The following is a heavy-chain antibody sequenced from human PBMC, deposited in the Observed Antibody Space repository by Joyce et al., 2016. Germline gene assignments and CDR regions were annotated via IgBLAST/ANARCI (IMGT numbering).Heavy chain of an antibody. CDR1: GFRFEDYA. CDR2: IRSKAYGGTT. D-gene: IGHD2-15*01. CDR3: SQSSPDGMDV. V-gene: IGHV3-49*05. J-gene: IGHJ6*02. Sequence: EVQLVESGGGLVKPGRSLRLSCVGSGFRFEDYAMNWFRQAPGKGPEWVGFIRSKAYGGTTKYAASVNGRFTISRDDSKSIASLQMNRLKIEDTGVYYCSQSSPDGMDVWGQGTTVTVSS.